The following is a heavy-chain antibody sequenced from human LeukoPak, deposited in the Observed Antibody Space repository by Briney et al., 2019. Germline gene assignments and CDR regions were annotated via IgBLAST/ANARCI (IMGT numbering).Heavy chain of an antibody. Sequence: GGSLRLSCAASGFTFSDYYMSWIRQAPGKGLEWVSYISSSGSTIYYADSVKGRFTISRDNAKNSLYLQMNSLRAEDTAVYYCARAPPHSSSWYDYWGQGTLVTVSS. CDR3: ARAPPHSSSWYDY. D-gene: IGHD6-13*01. J-gene: IGHJ4*02. V-gene: IGHV3-11*01. CDR2: ISSSGSTI. CDR1: GFTFSDYY.